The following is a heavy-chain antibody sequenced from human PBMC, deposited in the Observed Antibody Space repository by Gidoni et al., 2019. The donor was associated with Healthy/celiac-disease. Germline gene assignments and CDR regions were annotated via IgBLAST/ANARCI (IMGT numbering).Heavy chain of an antibody. V-gene: IGHV4-59*08. Sequence: QVQLQESGPGLVKPSETLSLTCTVSGGSISSYYWSWIRQPPGKGLEWIGYIYYSGSTNYNPSLKSRVTISVDTSKNQFSLKLSSVTAADTAVYYCARKILRYFDSLPNDAFDIWGQGTMVTVSS. CDR1: GGSISSYY. D-gene: IGHD3-9*01. CDR2: IYYSGST. J-gene: IGHJ3*02. CDR3: ARKILRYFDSLPNDAFDI.